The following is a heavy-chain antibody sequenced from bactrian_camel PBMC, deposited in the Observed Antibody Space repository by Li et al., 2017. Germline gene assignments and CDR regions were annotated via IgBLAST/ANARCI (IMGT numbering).Heavy chain of an antibody. D-gene: IGHD4*01. V-gene: IGHV3S53*01. J-gene: IGHJ4*01. CDR2: IDSDGST. CDR3: EQGVWWSTYGDIHRHQ. CDR1: GRDYRC. Sequence: VQLVESGGGSVQVGGSLRLSCQASGRDYRCMAWFRQAPGKEREGVVGIDSDGSTYYADSVKGRFTISRDNAKNTLYLQLDSLKTEDTAMYYCEQGVWWSTYGDIHRHQRGQGTQVTVS.